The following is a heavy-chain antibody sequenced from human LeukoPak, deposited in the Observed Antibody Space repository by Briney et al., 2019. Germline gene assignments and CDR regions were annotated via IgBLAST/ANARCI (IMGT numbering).Heavy chain of an antibody. CDR2: IIPIFGTA. J-gene: IGHJ3*02. CDR1: GGTFSSYA. D-gene: IGHD5-12*01. CDR3: ARDRGTYSGYATDAFDI. V-gene: IGHV1-69*13. Sequence: SVKVSCKASGGTFSSYAISWVRQAPGQGLEWMGGIIPIFGTANYAQKFQGRVTITADESTSTAYMELSSLRSEDTAVYYCARDRGTYSGYATDAFDIWGQGTMVTVSS.